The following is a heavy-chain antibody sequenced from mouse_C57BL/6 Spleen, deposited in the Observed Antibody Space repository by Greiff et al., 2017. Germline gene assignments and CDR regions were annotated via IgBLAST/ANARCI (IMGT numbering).Heavy chain of an antibody. J-gene: IGHJ3*01. V-gene: IGHV1-50*01. CDR2: IDPSDSYT. D-gene: IGHD2-2*01. Sequence: QVQLQQPGAELVKPGASVKLSCKASGYTFTSYWMQWVKQRPGQGLEWIGEIDPSDSYTNYNQKFKGKATLTVDTSSSTAYMQLSSLTSEDAAVYYCAIYGDDEKGFAYWGQGTLVTVSA. CDR3: AIYGDDEKGFAY. CDR1: GYTFTSYW.